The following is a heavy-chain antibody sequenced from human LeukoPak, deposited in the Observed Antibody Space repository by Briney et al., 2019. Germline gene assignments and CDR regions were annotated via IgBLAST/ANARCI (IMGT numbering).Heavy chain of an antibody. D-gene: IGHD3-22*01. CDR1: DASFSSNTYY. J-gene: IGHJ3*02. CDR3: ARDHLWDSSPYGAFDI. V-gene: IGHV4-39*07. Sequence: KASETLSLTCTVSDASFSSNTYYWGWIRQPPGKGLEWIGSAFNNEGTYYSPSLRRRVTISRDTSKKQLSLRLSSVTAADTAVYYCARDHLWDSSPYGAFDIWGQGTMVTVSS. CDR2: AFNNEGT.